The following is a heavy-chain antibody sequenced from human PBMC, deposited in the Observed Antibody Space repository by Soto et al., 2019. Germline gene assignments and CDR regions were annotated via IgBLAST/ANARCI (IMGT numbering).Heavy chain of an antibody. V-gene: IGHV4-59*01. Sequence: PSETLSLTCTASGGSMSSYYWNWIRQPPGKGLEWIGYIYSSGSTNYNPSLKSRVTISVDTSKNQVSLKLTSVTTADTAVYYCARGPGIAAAGSPSDPWGQGTLVTVSS. J-gene: IGHJ5*02. CDR3: ARGPGIAAAGSPSDP. CDR2: IYSSGST. CDR1: GGSMSSYY. D-gene: IGHD6-13*01.